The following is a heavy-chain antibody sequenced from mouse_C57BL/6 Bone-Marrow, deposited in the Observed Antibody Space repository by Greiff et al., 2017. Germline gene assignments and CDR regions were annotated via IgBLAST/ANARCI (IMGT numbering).Heavy chain of an antibody. CDR3: AREGVRRDGDY. J-gene: IGHJ2*01. Sequence: LQESGAELMKPGASVKLSCKATGYTFTGYWIEWVKQRPGHGLEWIGEILPGSGSTNYTEKFKGKATFTADTSSNTAYMQLSSLTTEDSAIYYCAREGVRRDGDYWGQGTTITVSS. CDR1: GYTFTGYW. V-gene: IGHV1-9*01. D-gene: IGHD2-14*01. CDR2: ILPGSGST.